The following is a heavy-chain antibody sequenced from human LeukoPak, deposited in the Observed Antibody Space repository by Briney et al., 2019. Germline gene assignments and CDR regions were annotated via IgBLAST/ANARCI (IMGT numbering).Heavy chain of an antibody. CDR1: GGSFSGHY. CDR2: INHSGST. Sequence: PSETLSLTCAVYGGSFSGHYWSWIRQPPGKGLEWIGEINHSGSTNYNPSLKSRVTISVDTSKNQFSLKLSSVTAADTAVYYCAMGWYFDYWGQGTLVTVSS. V-gene: IGHV4-34*01. CDR3: AMGWYFDY. J-gene: IGHJ4*02.